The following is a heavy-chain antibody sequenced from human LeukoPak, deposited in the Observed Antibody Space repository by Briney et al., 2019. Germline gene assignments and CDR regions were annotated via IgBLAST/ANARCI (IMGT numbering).Heavy chain of an antibody. CDR2: IYYSGST. D-gene: IGHD6-13*01. CDR1: GGSISSGDYY. CDR3: ARLGYSGNVDV. V-gene: IGHV4-30-4*02. Sequence: PSETLSLTCTVSGGSISSGDYYWSWIRQPPRKGLEWIGYIYYSGSTYYNPSLKSRVTISVDTSKNQFSLKLSSVTAADTAVYYCARLGYSGNVDVWGQGTTVTVSS. J-gene: IGHJ6*02.